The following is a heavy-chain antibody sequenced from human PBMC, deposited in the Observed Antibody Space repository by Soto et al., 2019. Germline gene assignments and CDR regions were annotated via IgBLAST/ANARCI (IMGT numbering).Heavy chain of an antibody. CDR1: GGSINGYY. V-gene: IGHV4-59*08. J-gene: IGHJ4*02. Sequence: SETLSLTCTVSGGSINGYYWGWIRQPPGKGLEWIGYIHYSGSSNYNPSFKSRVTISVDTSKNQFSLRLSSVTAADTAVYYCARTLAGRLLFDYWGQGNLFTVSS. CDR2: IHYSGSS. CDR3: ARTLAGRLLFDY. D-gene: IGHD4-17*01.